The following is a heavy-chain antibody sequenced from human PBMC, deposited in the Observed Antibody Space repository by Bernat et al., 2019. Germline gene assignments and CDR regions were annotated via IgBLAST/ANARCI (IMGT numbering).Heavy chain of an antibody. Sequence: QVQLQESGPGLVKPSETLSLTCAVSGYSISSGYYWGWIRQPPGKGLEWIGSIYHSGSTYYNPSLKSQFTISVDTSTNQFSLRLSSVTAADTAAYYCAGDEGGVTGTTSVDPWGQGTLVTVSS. CDR3: AGDEGGVTGTTSVDP. D-gene: IGHD1-7*01. CDR1: GYSISSGYY. V-gene: IGHV4-38-2*02. CDR2: IYHSGST. J-gene: IGHJ5*02.